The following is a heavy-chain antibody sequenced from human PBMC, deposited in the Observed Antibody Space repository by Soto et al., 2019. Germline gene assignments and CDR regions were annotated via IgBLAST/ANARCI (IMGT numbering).Heavy chain of an antibody. D-gene: IGHD3-9*01. CDR3: ARVAVLTGNDWYYYYMDV. CDR2: INSDGSST. Sequence: EVQLVESGEGLVQPGGSLRLSCAASGFTFSSYWMHWVRQAPGKGLVWVSRINSDGSSTNYADSVKGRFTISRDNAKNTLYLQMNSLRAEDAAVYYCARVAVLTGNDWYYYYMDVWGKGTTVTVSS. V-gene: IGHV3-74*01. CDR1: GFTFSSYW. J-gene: IGHJ6*03.